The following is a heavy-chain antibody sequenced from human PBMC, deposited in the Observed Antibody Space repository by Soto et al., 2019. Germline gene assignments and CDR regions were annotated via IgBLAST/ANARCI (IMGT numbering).Heavy chain of an antibody. CDR2: IYHSGST. Sequence: SETLSLTCAVSGGSISSSNWWSWVRQPPGKGLEWIGEIYHSGSTNYNPSLKSRVTISVDKSKNQFSLRLSSVTAADTAVYYCARSFYSYGLFDYWGQGTLVTVSS. CDR1: GGSISSSNW. V-gene: IGHV4-4*02. D-gene: IGHD5-18*01. CDR3: ARSFYSYGLFDY. J-gene: IGHJ4*02.